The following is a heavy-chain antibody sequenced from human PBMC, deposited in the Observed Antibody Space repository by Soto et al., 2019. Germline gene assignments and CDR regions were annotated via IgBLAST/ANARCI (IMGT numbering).Heavy chain of an antibody. CDR3: ARRDDYGDYDY. D-gene: IGHD4-17*01. Sequence: SETLSLTCTVSGVSISSYYWSWIRQPPGKGLEWIGYIYYSGSTNYNPSLKSRVTISVDTSKNQFSLKLSSVTAADTAVYYCARRDDYGDYDYWGQGTLVTVSS. V-gene: IGHV4-59*08. J-gene: IGHJ4*02. CDR1: GVSISSYY. CDR2: IYYSGST.